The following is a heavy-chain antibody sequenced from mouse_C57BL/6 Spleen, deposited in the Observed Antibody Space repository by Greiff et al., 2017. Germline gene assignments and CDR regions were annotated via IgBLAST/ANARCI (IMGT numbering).Heavy chain of an antibody. CDR3: AREECYFDY. V-gene: IGHV1-39*01. CDR2: FNPNCGSI. Sequence: VQLQQSGAELVKPGASVKISCKASGYSFTEYNMNWVKQSNGKSLEWIGVFNPNCGSISYNQKFKGKATLTVDQSSSTADMRIKSLTSEDSAVYYCAREECYFDYWGQGTTLTVSS. CDR1: GYSFTEYN. J-gene: IGHJ2*01.